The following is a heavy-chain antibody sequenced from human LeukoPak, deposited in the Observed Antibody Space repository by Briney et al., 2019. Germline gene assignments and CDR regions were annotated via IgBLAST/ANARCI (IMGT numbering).Heavy chain of an antibody. Sequence: GASVKVSCKASGYTFTGYYMHWVRQAPGQGLEWMGWISGYNGNTNYAQKLQGRVTMTTDASTSTAYMELRSLRSDDTAVYYCARFYDSSGYYYLDHWGQGTLVTVSS. J-gene: IGHJ4*02. V-gene: IGHV1-18*04. CDR2: ISGYNGNT. CDR1: GYTFTGYY. D-gene: IGHD3-22*01. CDR3: ARFYDSSGYYYLDH.